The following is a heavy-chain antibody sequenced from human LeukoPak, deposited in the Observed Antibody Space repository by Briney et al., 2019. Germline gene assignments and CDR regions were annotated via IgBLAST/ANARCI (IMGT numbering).Heavy chain of an antibody. CDR1: IGSFSQYY. CDR2: IYPSGNT. Sequence: SETLSLTCAVYIGSFSQYYWSWLRQPAGKGLEWIGRIYPSGNTNYNPSLKSRVTLSVDTSKTQFYLSLSSVTAADTAVYYCAREDSGSYYNFYYFYMDVWGKGTTVTISS. D-gene: IGHD3-10*01. V-gene: IGHV4-4*07. J-gene: IGHJ6*03. CDR3: AREDSGSYYNFYYFYMDV.